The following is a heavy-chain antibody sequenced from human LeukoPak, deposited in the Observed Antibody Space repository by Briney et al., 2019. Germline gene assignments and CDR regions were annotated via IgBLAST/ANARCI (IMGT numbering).Heavy chain of an antibody. J-gene: IGHJ4*02. CDR1: GGSISSYY. CDR2: IYYRGST. CDR3: ARHVTGYYFDS. D-gene: IGHD1-14*01. V-gene: IGHV4-59*08. Sequence: PSETLSLTCTVSGGSISSYYWSWIRQPPGKGLEWIGYIYYRGSTNYNPSLKSRATISVDTSKNQFSLKLSSVTAADTAVYYCARHVTGYYFDSWGQGTLVTVSS.